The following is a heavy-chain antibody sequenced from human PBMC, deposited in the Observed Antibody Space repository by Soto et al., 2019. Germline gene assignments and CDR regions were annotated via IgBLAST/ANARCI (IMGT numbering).Heavy chain of an antibody. V-gene: IGHV3-9*01. Sequence: VQLVESGGGLVQPGRSLRLSCSASGFAFDDHAMHWVRQAPGKGPEGVSGISWISGAAVYADSVRGRFTIFRDNAKNSLYLQMNSLRADDTALYYCVKDGNNYAVDVWGLGTTVIVSS. D-gene: IGHD5-18*01. J-gene: IGHJ6*02. CDR1: GFAFDDHA. CDR2: ISWISGAA. CDR3: VKDGNNYAVDV.